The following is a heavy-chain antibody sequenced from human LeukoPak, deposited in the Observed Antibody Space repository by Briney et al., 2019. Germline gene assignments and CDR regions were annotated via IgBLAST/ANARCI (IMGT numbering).Heavy chain of an antibody. Sequence: GESLKISCAASGFTVSSNYMSWVRPAPGKGLEWVSVIYSGGSTYYADSVKGRFTISRDNSKNTLYLQMNSLRAEDTAVYYCARGEHIVVVPAAIPLDYWGQGTLVTVSS. V-gene: IGHV3-66*02. CDR1: GFTVSSNY. CDR3: ARGEHIVVVPAAIPLDY. D-gene: IGHD2-2*01. J-gene: IGHJ4*02. CDR2: IYSGGST.